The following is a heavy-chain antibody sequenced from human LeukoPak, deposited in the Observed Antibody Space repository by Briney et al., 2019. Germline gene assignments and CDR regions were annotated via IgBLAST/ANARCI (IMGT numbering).Heavy chain of an antibody. D-gene: IGHD1-7*01. J-gene: IGHJ4*02. Sequence: GGSLRLSCAASGFTFSDYAMSWIRQAPGQGLEWVSYISRSGDTIDYADSVKGRFSISRDNVKNSLYLQMNSLRAEDTAVYYCAGYHWNSGVVYWGQGTLVTVSS. CDR2: ISRSGDTI. V-gene: IGHV3-11*04. CDR1: GFTFSDYA. CDR3: AGYHWNSGVVY.